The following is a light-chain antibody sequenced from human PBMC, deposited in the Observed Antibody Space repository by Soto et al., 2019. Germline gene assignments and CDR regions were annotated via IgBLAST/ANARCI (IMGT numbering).Light chain of an antibody. CDR3: QAWDSSTANYV. V-gene: IGLV3-1*01. CDR1: KLGDKY. J-gene: IGLJ1*01. Sequence: SSELTQPPSVSVSPGQTASITCSGNKLGDKYASWYQQKPGQSPVLVIYQDTKRPSGIPERFSGSNSGNTATLTISGTQAMDEADYYCQAWDSSTANYVFGPGTKLTVL. CDR2: QDT.